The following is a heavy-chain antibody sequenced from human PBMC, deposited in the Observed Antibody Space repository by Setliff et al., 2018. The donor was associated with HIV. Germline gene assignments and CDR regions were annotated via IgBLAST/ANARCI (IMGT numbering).Heavy chain of an antibody. CDR2: ISTYSDEA. V-gene: IGHV1-18*01. CDR1: GYTFTAYG. J-gene: IGHJ6*02. Sequence: GASVKVSCKPSGYTFTAYGLSWVRQAPGQGLGWMGWISTYSDEASYAQNLYDRVTMTTDTSTSTAYMELRSLRFDDTAVYYCARDVEHMMDVWGQGTTVTVSS. CDR3: ARDVEHMMDV.